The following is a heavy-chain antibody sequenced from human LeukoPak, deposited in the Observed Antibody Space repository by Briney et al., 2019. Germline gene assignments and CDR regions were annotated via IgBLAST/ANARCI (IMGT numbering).Heavy chain of an antibody. J-gene: IGHJ4*02. CDR2: IYHSGRT. CDR3: AKGREGYNLGSDY. CDR1: GYSISSGYY. Sequence: SETLSLTCTVSGYSISSGYYWGWIRQPPGKGLEWIGSIYHSGRTFYNPSLKSRVTISVDTSKNQFSLKLTSVTAADTAVYFCAKGREGYNLGSDYWGQGTLVTVSS. V-gene: IGHV4-38-2*02. D-gene: IGHD5-24*01.